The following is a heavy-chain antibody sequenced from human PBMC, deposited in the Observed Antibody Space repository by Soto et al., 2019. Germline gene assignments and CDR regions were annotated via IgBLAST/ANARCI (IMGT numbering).Heavy chain of an antibody. CDR1: GGSINSYY. D-gene: IGHD6-19*01. Sequence: QVQLQESGPGLVKPSETLSLTCTVSGGSINSYYWSWIRQPPGKGLEWIGYVYYSGSTNYNPSLKSRVTISVDTSKNQFSLKLSSVTAADTAVYYCARPRLYSSGWVDYWGQGTLVTVSS. J-gene: IGHJ4*02. CDR3: ARPRLYSSGWVDY. V-gene: IGHV4-59*01. CDR2: VYYSGST.